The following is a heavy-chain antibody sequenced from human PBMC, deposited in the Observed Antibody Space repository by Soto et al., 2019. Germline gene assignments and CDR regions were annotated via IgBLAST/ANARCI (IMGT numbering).Heavy chain of an antibody. Sequence: QVQLQQWGAGLLKPSETLSLTCAVYGGSFSGYYWSWIRQPPGKGLEWIGEINHSGSTNYNPSLKSRVTISVDTSKNQFPLKLSSVTAADTAVYYCARGRLRYFDWPNYYYYYGMDVWGQGTTVTVSS. J-gene: IGHJ6*02. CDR2: INHSGST. V-gene: IGHV4-34*01. CDR3: ARGRLRYFDWPNYYYYYGMDV. D-gene: IGHD3-9*01. CDR1: GGSFSGYY.